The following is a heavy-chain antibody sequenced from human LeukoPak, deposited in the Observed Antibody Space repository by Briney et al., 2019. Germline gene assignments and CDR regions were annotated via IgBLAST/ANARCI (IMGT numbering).Heavy chain of an antibody. Sequence: SGGSLRLSCAASRFTFSSYAMTWVRQAPGKGLEWVSAFSATDGSAQYAESVEGRFTISRDNSKNTLFLQMNSLGAEETAVYYCARAKIAAAGTGAFDDWGQGTLVTVSS. V-gene: IGHV3-23*01. CDR2: FSATDGSA. J-gene: IGHJ3*01. CDR1: RFTFSSYA. CDR3: ARAKIAAAGTGAFDD. D-gene: IGHD6-13*01.